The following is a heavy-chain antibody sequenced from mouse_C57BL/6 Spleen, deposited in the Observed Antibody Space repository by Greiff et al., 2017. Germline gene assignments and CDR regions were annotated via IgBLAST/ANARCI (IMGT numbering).Heavy chain of an antibody. J-gene: IGHJ3*01. V-gene: IGHV1-80*01. CDR1: GYAFSSYW. CDR3: AREGNPAWFAY. CDR2: IYPGDGDP. D-gene: IGHD2-1*01. Sequence: QVQLQQSGAGLVKPGASVKISCKASGYAFSSYWMNWVEQRPGKGLEWIGQIYPGDGDPNYNGKFKGKATLTEDKSSSTAYMQLSSLTSEDSAVYFCAREGNPAWFAYWGQGTLVTVSA.